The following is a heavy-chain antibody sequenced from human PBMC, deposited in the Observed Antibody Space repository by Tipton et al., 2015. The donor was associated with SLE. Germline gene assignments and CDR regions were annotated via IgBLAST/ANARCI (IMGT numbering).Heavy chain of an antibody. Sequence: QLVQSGAEVKKPGESLKISCKGSGYSFTSYWIGWVRQMPGKGLEWMGIIYPGDSDTRYSPSFQGQVTISADKSLSTAYLQWSSLKASDTAMYYCARRGYSVYDWNAFDIWGQGTMVTVSS. CDR3: ARRGYSVYDWNAFDI. CDR1: GYSFTSYW. CDR2: IYPGDSDT. D-gene: IGHD5/OR15-5a*01. V-gene: IGHV5-51*03. J-gene: IGHJ3*02.